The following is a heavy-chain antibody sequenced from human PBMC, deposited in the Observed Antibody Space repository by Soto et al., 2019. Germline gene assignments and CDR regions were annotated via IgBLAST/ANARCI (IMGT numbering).Heavy chain of an antibody. CDR1: GFSFSSYG. CDR3: GRKGSDRTLDY. CDR2: IWYDGTKK. Sequence: QVQLVESGGGVVQPGRSLRLSCAASGFSFSSYGMHWVRQGPGKGLECVAFIWYDGTKKYYADSVKGRFTISKDNSQNTLYREMNSLRAEDTAVYYWGRKGSDRTLDYWGQGALVTVSS. J-gene: IGHJ4*02. V-gene: IGHV3-33*01.